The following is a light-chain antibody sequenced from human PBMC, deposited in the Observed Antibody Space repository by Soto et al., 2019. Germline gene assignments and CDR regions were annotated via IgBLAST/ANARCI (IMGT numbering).Light chain of an antibody. CDR1: SSDVGGYNY. CDR2: EVS. J-gene: IGLJ1*01. CDR3: SSWDSSLSAYV. V-gene: IGLV2-8*01. Sequence: QSVLTQPPSASGSPGQSVTISCTGTSSDVGGYNYVSWYQQHPGKAPKLMIYEVSKRPSGVPDRFSGSKSGNTASLTVSGLQAEDEADYYCSSWDSSLSAYVFGTGTKVTVL.